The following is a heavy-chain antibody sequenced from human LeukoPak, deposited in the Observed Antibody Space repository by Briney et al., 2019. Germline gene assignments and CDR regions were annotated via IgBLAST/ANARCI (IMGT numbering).Heavy chain of an antibody. CDR2: ISSSSSYT. J-gene: IGHJ4*02. CDR3: ARVGAAGGIYFDF. CDR1: GFTFSDYY. V-gene: IGHV3-11*05. D-gene: IGHD6-13*01. Sequence: GGSLRLSCAASGFTFSDYYMNWVRQAPGKGLEWVSYISSSSSYTNYADSLKGRFTISRDNAKNSLYLRMNSLRAEDTAAYYCARVGAAGGIYFDFWGQGTLVTVSS.